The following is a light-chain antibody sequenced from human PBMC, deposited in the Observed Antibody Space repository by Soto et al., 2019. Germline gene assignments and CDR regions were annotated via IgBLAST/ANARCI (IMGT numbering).Light chain of an antibody. CDR2: YAS. CDR1: QGISSY. CDR3: QQYYSTPFT. Sequence: AIRMTQSPFSLSTSVGDRVTITSWASQGISSYFAWYQQNPAKAPKLSISYASSLQSGVPSRFSGSGSGTDYSLTISSLQPEDFATYYCQQYYSTPFTFGPGTKVDI. J-gene: IGKJ3*01. V-gene: IGKV1D-43*01.